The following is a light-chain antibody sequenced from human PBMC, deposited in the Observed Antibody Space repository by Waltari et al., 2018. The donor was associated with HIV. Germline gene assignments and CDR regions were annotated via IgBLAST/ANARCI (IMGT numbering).Light chain of an antibody. J-gene: IGKJ4*01. Sequence: IVLPQSPDTLSLSPGERPTPSRRVSQSVSSSSLAGLQQKHGQAPRLLIYGASRRAIGIPDRFSGSGSGTDFTLTISRLEPEDFAVYYCQQYQYGSSPPLTFGGGTKVEIK. CDR3: QQYQYGSSPPLT. V-gene: IGKV3-20*01. CDR2: GAS. CDR1: QSVSSSS.